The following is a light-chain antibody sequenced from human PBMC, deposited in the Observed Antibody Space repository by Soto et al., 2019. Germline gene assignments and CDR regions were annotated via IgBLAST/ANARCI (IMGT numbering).Light chain of an antibody. CDR2: SNN. V-gene: IGLV1-44*01. CDR1: SSNIGSNT. CDR3: AAWDDSLNGQV. Sequence: QSVLTQPPSASGTPGQRVIISCSGSSSNIGSNTVNWYQQLPGTAPKLLIYSNNQRPSGVPDRFSGSKSGTSASLAISGLQSEDEADYYYAAWDDSLNGQVFGGGTKLTVL. J-gene: IGLJ3*02.